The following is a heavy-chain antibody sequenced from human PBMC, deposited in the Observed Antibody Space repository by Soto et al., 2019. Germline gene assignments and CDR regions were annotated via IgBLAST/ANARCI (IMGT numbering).Heavy chain of an antibody. CDR2: ISSSSSTI. D-gene: IGHD3-10*01. CDR1: GFTFSSYS. CDR3: ARDRLDPQLVRYYYYYMDV. V-gene: IGHV3-48*01. J-gene: IGHJ6*03. Sequence: EVQLVESGGGLVQPGGSLRLSCAASGFTFSSYSMNWVRQAPGKGLEWVSYISSSSSTIYYADSVKGRFTISRDNAKNSLYLQMNSLRAEDTAVYYCARDRLDPQLVRYYYYYMDVWGKGTTVTVSS.